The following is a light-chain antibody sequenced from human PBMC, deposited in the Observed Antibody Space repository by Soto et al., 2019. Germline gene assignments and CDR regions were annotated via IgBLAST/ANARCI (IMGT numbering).Light chain of an antibody. CDR1: QSISSW. Sequence: DIQMTQSPSTLSASIGDKVTITCRATQSISSWLAWYQHKPGEAPKLLIYDASDLETGVPLRFSGRGSETEFTLTINGLQPDDFATYYCQRYNSFPRTFGQGTKVEI. V-gene: IGKV1-5*01. CDR2: DAS. CDR3: QRYNSFPRT. J-gene: IGKJ1*01.